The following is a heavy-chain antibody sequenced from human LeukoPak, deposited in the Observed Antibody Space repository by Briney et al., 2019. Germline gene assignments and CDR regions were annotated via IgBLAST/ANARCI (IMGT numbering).Heavy chain of an antibody. CDR2: IYHSGNT. CDR1: GYSISSGYY. CDR3: ASTPTVYYYYMDV. D-gene: IGHD1-14*01. J-gene: IGHJ6*03. Sequence: SETLSPTCAVSGYSISSGYYWGWIRQPPGKGLEWIGSIYHSGNTYYNPSLKSRVTISVDTSKSQFSLKLSSVTAAGTAMYYCASTPTVYYYYMDVWGKGTTVTVSS. V-gene: IGHV4-38-2*01.